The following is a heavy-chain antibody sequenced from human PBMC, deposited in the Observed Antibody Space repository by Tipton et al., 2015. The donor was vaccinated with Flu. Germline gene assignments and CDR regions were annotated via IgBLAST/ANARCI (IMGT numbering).Heavy chain of an antibody. J-gene: IGHJ4*02. V-gene: IGHV4-38-2*02. Sequence: LRPSCTVSGYSISSGYYWGWIRQPPGKGLEWIGSIYHSGSTYYNPSLKSRVTISVDTSKNQFSLKLSSVTAADTAVYYCASFHPLWLNLFDYWGQGTLVTVSS. CDR3: ASFHPLWLNLFDY. CDR2: IYHSGST. CDR1: GYSISSGYY. D-gene: IGHD3-10*01.